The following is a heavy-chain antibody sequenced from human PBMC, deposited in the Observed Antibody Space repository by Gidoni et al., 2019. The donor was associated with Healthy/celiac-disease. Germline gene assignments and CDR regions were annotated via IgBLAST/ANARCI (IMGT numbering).Heavy chain of an antibody. CDR2: ISGSGGST. V-gene: IGHV3-23*01. CDR3: AKEWPEAGPFDY. Sequence: VPEAPGKGLEWVSAISGSGGSTYYADSVKGRFTISRDNSKNTLYLQMNSLRAEDTAVYYCAKEWPEAGPFDYWGQGTLVTVSS. D-gene: IGHD6-19*01. J-gene: IGHJ4*02.